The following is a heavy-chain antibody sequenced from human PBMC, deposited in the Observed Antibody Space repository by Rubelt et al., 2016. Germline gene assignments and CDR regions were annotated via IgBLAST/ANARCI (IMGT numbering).Heavy chain of an antibody. CDR2: IYSGGST. Sequence: ESGGGLVQPGGSLRLSCAASGFTVSSNYMSWVRQAPGKGLEWVSVIYSGGSTYYADSVKGRFTISRDNSKNTLYLQMNSLRAEDTAVYYCARDGNDFWSGYLDVWGKGTTVTVSS. J-gene: IGHJ6*04. D-gene: IGHD3-3*01. CDR1: GFTVSSNY. V-gene: IGHV3-66*01. CDR3: ARDGNDFWSGYLDV.